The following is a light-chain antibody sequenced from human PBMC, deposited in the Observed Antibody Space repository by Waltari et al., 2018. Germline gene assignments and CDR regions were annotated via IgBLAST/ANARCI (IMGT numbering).Light chain of an antibody. V-gene: IGLV2-14*03. Sequence: QSALTQPASVSGSPGQSLTISCTGTSSDVGGYDFVSWYQQHPGKAPKRVIYGVNKRPSLLSNRFSGSKSGNTASLIISGLQAEDEGDYYCYSYTTSGTRVFGTGTKVTVL. CDR1: SSDVGGYDF. CDR3: YSYTTSGTRV. J-gene: IGLJ1*01. CDR2: GVN.